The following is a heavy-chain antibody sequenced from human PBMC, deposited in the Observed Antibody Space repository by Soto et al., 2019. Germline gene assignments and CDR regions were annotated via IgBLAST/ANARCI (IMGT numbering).Heavy chain of an antibody. CDR2: IGTAGDT. D-gene: IGHD3-22*01. J-gene: IGHJ4*02. V-gene: IGHV3-13*04. Sequence: GGSLRLSCSASGFTFSSYDMHWVRQGPGKGLEWVSAIGTAGDTNYAGSVKGRFTISRENAKNSLYLQMNSLRAGDTAIYFCARAIGPTLFDYWGQGTLLTV. CDR3: ARAIGPTLFDY. CDR1: GFTFSSYD.